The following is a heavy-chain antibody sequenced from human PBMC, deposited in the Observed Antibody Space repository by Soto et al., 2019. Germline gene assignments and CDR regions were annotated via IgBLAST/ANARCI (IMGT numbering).Heavy chain of an antibody. CDR2: IVVGSGNT. D-gene: IGHD4-4*01. V-gene: IGHV1-58*01. CDR1: GFTFTSSA. J-gene: IGHJ4*02. Sequence: SVKVSCKASGFTFTSSAVQRVRQARGQRIEWIGWIVVGSGNTNYAQKFQERVTITRDMSTSTAYMELSSLRSEDTAVYYCAADVYSNYVFDYWGQGTLVTVSS. CDR3: AADVYSNYVFDY.